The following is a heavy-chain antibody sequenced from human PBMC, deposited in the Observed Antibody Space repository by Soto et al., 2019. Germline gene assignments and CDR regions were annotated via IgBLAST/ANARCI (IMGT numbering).Heavy chain of an antibody. J-gene: IGHJ2*01. CDR3: ARVKRFSGGGDEWYFDL. Sequence: QVQLVQSGAEVKKPGSSMKVSCKASGGTFSSYTISWVRQAPGQGLEWMGRIIPILGFANYAQKFQGRVTITADKSTSTAYKELSSLRSENTAVYYCARVKRFSGGGDEWYFDLGGRGTLVTVAS. CDR1: GGTFSSYT. V-gene: IGHV1-69*02. D-gene: IGHD2-21*01. CDR2: IIPILGFA.